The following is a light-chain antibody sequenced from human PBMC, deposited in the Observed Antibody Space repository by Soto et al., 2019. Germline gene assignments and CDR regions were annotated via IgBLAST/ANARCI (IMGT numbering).Light chain of an antibody. V-gene: IGLV2-11*01. Sequence: QSALTQPASVSGSPGQSVTISCTGTSSDVGGYNYVSWYQQHPGKAPKLMIYDVSKRPSGVPDRSSGSKSGNTASLTISGLQAEDEADYYCCSYAGSYTYVFGTGTKVTVL. CDR1: SSDVGGYNY. J-gene: IGLJ1*01. CDR3: CSYAGSYTYV. CDR2: DVS.